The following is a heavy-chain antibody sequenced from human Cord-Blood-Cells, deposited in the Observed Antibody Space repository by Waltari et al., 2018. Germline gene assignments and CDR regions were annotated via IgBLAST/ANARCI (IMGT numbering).Heavy chain of an antibody. V-gene: IGHV3-48*03. CDR2: ISSSGSTI. CDR3: ASWSGYYDAFDI. Sequence: EVQLVESGGGLVQPGGSLRLPCAASGFTFSSYEMNWVRQAPGKGLEWVSYISSSGSTIYYADSVKGRFTISRDNAKNSLYLQMNSLRAEDTAVYYCASWSGYYDAFDIWGQGTMVTVSS. CDR1: GFTFSSYE. D-gene: IGHD3-3*01. J-gene: IGHJ3*02.